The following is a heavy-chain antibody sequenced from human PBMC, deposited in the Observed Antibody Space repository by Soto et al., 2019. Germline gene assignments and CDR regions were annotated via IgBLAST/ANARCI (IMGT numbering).Heavy chain of an antibody. CDR3: ASDLVGASDSYGLDV. J-gene: IGHJ6*02. V-gene: IGHV3-21*05. CDR2: SSSTGRYT. Sequence: PGGSLRLSCAASGFTFSSYTMNWVRQAPGKGLEWISYSSSTGRYTNYADSVRGRFTISRDNAKNSLYLQMNSLRAEDTAVYYCASDLVGASDSYGLDVWGQGTPVTVSS. CDR1: GFTFSSYT. D-gene: IGHD1-26*01.